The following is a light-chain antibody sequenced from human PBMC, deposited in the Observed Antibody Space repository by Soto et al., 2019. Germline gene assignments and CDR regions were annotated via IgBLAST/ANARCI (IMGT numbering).Light chain of an antibody. CDR3: QSYASDLSVP. J-gene: IGLJ3*02. Sequence: QTVLTQPPSVSGAPGQRVTISCTGSSSDIGADYDVHWYQHLPGTAPKLLIYGNTYRPSGVPDRFSGSRSGNSASLTISRLQAEDEGDYFCQSYASDLSVPFGGGTQLTVL. CDR2: GNT. CDR1: SSDIGADYD. V-gene: IGLV1-40*01.